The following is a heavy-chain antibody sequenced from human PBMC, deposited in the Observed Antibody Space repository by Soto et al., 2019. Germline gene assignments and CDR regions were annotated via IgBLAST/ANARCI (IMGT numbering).Heavy chain of an antibody. D-gene: IGHD5-18*01. CDR2: IIPIFGTA. CDR3: ARDPRRGYRYGPPYNWSAP. CDR1: GGTFSSYA. V-gene: IGHV1-69*14. Sequence: QVQLVQSGAEVKKPGSSVKVSCKASGGTFSSYAISWVRQAPGQGLEWMGGIIPIFGTANYAQKFQGRVTITADKSTSTAYRELSSLRSEDRAVYYWARDPRRGYRYGPPYNWSAPGGQGPLVTVSS. J-gene: IGHJ5*02.